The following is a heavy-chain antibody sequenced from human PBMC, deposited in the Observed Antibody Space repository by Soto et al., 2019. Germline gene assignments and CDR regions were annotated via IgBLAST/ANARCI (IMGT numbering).Heavy chain of an antibody. V-gene: IGHV3-30-3*01. CDR3: ARGPTEAYCGGDYITYFDL. CDR2: ISYDGINK. D-gene: IGHD2-21*02. CDR1: GFTFSRHA. J-gene: IGHJ2*01. Sequence: QVQLVESGGGVVQSGRSLRLSCAASGFTFSRHAMHWVRQAPGKGLEGVAVISYDGINKYFAASEKVRFTISRDNSMNTVYLQMNSLRSEDTAVYYCARGPTEAYCGGDYITYFDLWGRGTLVTVSS.